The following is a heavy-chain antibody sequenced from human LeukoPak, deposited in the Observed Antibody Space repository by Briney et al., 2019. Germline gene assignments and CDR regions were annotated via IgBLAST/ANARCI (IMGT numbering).Heavy chain of an antibody. CDR3: AKSLSGWWTPGLDY. V-gene: IGHV3-30*18. CDR2: ISYDGTDK. J-gene: IGHJ4*02. D-gene: IGHD6-13*01. CDR1: GFIFSSYG. Sequence: GGSLRLSCVASGFIFSSYGINWVRQAPGKGLEWVAVISYDGTDKYYTDSVKGRFTISRDRSTNTASLEMNSLRPEDTAVYYCAKSLSGWWTPGLDYLGQGTLVTVSS.